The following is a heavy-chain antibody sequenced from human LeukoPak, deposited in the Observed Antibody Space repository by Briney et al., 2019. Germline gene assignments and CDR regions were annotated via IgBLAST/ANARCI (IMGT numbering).Heavy chain of an antibody. D-gene: IGHD3-10*01. V-gene: IGHV1-18*01. CDR2: ISAYNDNT. CDR1: GYTFTMYG. Sequence: ASVKVSCKASGYTFTMYGITWVRQAPGQGLEWMGWISAYNDNTNYAQNLQDRVTMTTDASTSTVYMELRSLGSDDTAVYYCARDLTAIWFGELSHSFDYWGQGTLVTVSS. J-gene: IGHJ4*02. CDR3: ARDLTAIWFGELSHSFDY.